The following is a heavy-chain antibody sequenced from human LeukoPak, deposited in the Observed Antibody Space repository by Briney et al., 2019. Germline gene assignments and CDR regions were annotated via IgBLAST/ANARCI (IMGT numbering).Heavy chain of an antibody. CDR3: AREGGGYDSGYYYYGMDV. J-gene: IGHJ6*02. CDR1: GYTFTSYD. CDR2: MNPNSGNT. D-gene: IGHD5-12*01. Sequence: ASVKVSCKASGYTFTSYDINWVRQATGQGLEWMGWMNPNSGNTGYVQKFQGRVTMTRNTSISTAYMELSSLRSEDTAVYYCAREGGGYDSGYYYYGMDVWGQGTTVTVSS. V-gene: IGHV1-8*01.